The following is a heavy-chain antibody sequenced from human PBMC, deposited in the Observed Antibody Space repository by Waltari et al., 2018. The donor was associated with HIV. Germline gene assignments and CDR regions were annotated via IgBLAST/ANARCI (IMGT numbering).Heavy chain of an antibody. V-gene: IGHV3-48*01. CDR2: ISSSSTTI. CDR3: ARDYCSSTSCTVDY. CDR1: GFIFRPNT. Sequence: EVQLVESGGGLVQPGGSLRLSCAASGFIFRPNTLNWVRQAPGKGLEWVSRISSSSTTIYYADSVKGRFTISRDNAKNSLYLQMNSLRAEDTAVYYCARDYCSSTSCTVDYWGQGTLVTVSS. J-gene: IGHJ4*02. D-gene: IGHD2-2*01.